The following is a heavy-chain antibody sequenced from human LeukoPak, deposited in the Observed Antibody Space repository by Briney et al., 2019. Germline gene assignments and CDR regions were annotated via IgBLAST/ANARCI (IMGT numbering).Heavy chain of an antibody. CDR2: IIPIFGTA. CDR3: ARDIVVVTATQQMYYFDY. CDR1: GGTFSSYA. J-gene: IGHJ4*02. D-gene: IGHD2-21*02. V-gene: IGHV1-69*01. Sequence: GASVKVSCKASGGTFSSYAISWVRQAPGQGLEWMGGIIPIFGTANYAQKFQGRVTITADESTSTAYMELSSLRSEDTAVYYCARDIVVVTATQQMYYFDYWGQGTLVTVSS.